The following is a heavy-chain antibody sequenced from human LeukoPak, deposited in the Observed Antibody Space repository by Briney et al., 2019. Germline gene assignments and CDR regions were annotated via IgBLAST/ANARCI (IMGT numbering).Heavy chain of an antibody. CDR1: EFTFSSYS. J-gene: IGHJ3*02. V-gene: IGHV3-48*01. D-gene: IGHD6-25*01. CDR2: ITNSGNSK. Sequence: GGSLRLSCAASEFTFSSYSMNWVRQAPGKGLEWVSYITNSGNSKSYADSVKGRFTISRDNTKNSLYLQMNGLRAEDTAVYYCARGPITFNGYSTGAHPRPRPLRTDAFDIWGQGTMVTVSS. CDR3: ARGPITFNGYSTGAHPRPRPLRTDAFDI.